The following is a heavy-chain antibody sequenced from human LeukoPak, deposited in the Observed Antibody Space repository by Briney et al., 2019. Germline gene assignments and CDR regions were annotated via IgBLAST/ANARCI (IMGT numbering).Heavy chain of an antibody. CDR2: IYIGGST. V-gene: IGHV3-53*01. J-gene: IGHJ4*02. Sequence: GGSLRLSCAASGFTFSSYWMSWVRQAPGEGLEWVSVIYIGGSTDYADSIKGRFTISRDDSKNTVYLQMNSLRAEDTAVYYCARSSSAYYYEFDYWGQGTLVTVSS. CDR1: GFTFSSYW. CDR3: ARSSSAYYYEFDY. D-gene: IGHD3-22*01.